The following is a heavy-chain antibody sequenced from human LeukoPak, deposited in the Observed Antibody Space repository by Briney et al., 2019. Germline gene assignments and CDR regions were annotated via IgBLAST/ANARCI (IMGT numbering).Heavy chain of an antibody. CDR2: ISYDGSNK. V-gene: IGHV3-30*18. D-gene: IGHD6-13*01. CDR1: GFTFSSYG. Sequence: GGSLRLSCAASGFTFSSYGMHWVRQAPGKGLEWVAVISYDGSNKYYADSVKGRFTISRDNSKNTLYLQMNSLRAEDTAVYYCAKEVDIAAAGDLDYXXQGTLVTVSS. CDR3: AKEVDIAAAGDLDY. J-gene: IGHJ4*02.